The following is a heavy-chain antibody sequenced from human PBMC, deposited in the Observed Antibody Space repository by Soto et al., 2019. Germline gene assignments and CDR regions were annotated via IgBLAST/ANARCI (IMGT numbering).Heavy chain of an antibody. Sequence: QVQLVQSGAEVKKPGSSVKVSCKASGGTFSSYTISWVRQAPGQGLEWMGRIIPILGIANYAQKFQGRVTSTADKATSTAYMELSSLRSEDTAGYYCARAPSGEVTAMQTNYYDYGMDVWGQGTTVTVSS. J-gene: IGHJ6*02. CDR1: GGTFSSYT. CDR3: ARAPSGEVTAMQTNYYDYGMDV. D-gene: IGHD2-21*02. V-gene: IGHV1-69*02. CDR2: IIPILGIA.